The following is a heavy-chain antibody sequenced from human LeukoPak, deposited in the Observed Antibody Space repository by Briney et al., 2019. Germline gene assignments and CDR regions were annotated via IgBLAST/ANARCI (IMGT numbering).Heavy chain of an antibody. CDR3: ARDWNYYSC. D-gene: IGHD1-1*01. V-gene: IGHV3-21*01. CDR2: ISSSSGSI. Sequence: GGSLRLSCAASGFTFSSYSMNWVRQAPGKGLEWVSSISSSSGSIYYADSVKGRLTISRDNAKNSLYLQMNSLRAEDTAVYYCARDWNYYSCWGQGTLVTVSS. J-gene: IGHJ4*02. CDR1: GFTFSSYS.